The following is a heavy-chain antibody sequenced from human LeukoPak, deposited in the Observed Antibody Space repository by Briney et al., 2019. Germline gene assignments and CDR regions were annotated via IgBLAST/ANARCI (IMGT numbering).Heavy chain of an antibody. CDR3: ARVGYCSSTSCREAFDI. CDR1: GGSISSGGYY. J-gene: IGHJ3*02. V-gene: IGHV4-30-2*01. Sequence: SQTLSLTCTVSGGSISSGGYYWSWIRQPPGKGLECIGYIYHSGSTYYNPSLKSRVTISVDRSKNQFSLKLSSVTAADTAVYYCARVGYCSSTSCREAFDIWGQGTMVTVSS. CDR2: IYHSGST. D-gene: IGHD2-2*01.